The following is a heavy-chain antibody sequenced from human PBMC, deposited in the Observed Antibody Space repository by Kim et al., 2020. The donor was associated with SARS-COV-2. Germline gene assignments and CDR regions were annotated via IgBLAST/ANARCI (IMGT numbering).Heavy chain of an antibody. CDR3: ARSHSGATEYYFDY. Sequence: ASVKVSCKASGYTFTSYGISWVRQAPGQGLEWMGWISAYNGNTNYAQKLQGRVTMTTDTSTSTAYMELRSLRSDDTAVYYCARSHSGATEYYFDYWGQGTRVTVSS. CDR2: ISAYNGNT. J-gene: IGHJ4*02. CDR1: GYTFTSYG. V-gene: IGHV1-18*04. D-gene: IGHD2-15*01.